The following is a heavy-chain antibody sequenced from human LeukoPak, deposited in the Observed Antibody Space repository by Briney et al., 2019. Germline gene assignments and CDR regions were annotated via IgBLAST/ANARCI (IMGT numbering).Heavy chain of an antibody. V-gene: IGHV4-59*08. CDR2: LYYSGST. D-gene: IGHD4/OR15-4a*01. CDR3: ARGAYGAYYFDY. J-gene: IGHJ4*02. CDR1: Y. Sequence: PSETLSLTCTDYWSWIRQPLGKGLEYIGYLYYSGSTNYNPSLKSRVTISLDTSKNQFSLKLSPVTAADTAVYYCARGAYGAYYFDYWGQGTLVTVSS.